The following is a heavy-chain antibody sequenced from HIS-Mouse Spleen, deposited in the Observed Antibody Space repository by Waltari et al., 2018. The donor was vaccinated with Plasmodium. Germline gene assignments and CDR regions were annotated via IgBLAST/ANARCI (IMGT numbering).Heavy chain of an antibody. D-gene: IGHD3-9*01. CDR1: GFTFSYYR. Sequence: EVQLVESGGGLVKPGGSLRLSCAASGFTFSYYRMNWVRQAPGKGLEWVSSMSSSSSYIYYADSVKGRFTISRDNAKNSLYLQMNSLRAEDTAVYYCAREDILTGYYNDYWYFDLWGRGSLVTVSS. CDR3: AREDILTGYYNDYWYFDL. V-gene: IGHV3-21*01. J-gene: IGHJ2*01. CDR2: MSSSSSYI.